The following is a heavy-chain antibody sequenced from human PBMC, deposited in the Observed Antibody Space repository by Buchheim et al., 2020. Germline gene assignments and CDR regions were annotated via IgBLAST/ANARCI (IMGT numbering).Heavy chain of an antibody. V-gene: IGHV3-74*01. CDR3: ARGYSGTYRIDY. Sequence: EVQLVESGGGLVQPGGSLRLSCTASGFTFSNYWMQWVRQAPGKGLVCVSRIDADGRTTSYADSVQGRFTLSRDNAKNTLYLQLKSLRAEDTAVYYCARGYSGTYRIDYWGQGTL. CDR2: IDADGRTT. J-gene: IGHJ4*02. CDR1: GFTFSNYW. D-gene: IGHD1-26*01.